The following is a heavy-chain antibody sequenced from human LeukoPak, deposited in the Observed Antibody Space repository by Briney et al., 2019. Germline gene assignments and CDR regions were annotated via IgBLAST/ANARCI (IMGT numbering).Heavy chain of an antibody. D-gene: IGHD6-6*01. J-gene: IGHJ6*02. CDR1: GGTFSSYA. CDR2: IIPIPGIA. CDR3: AVARMAYYYYGMDV. Sequence: SVKVSCKASGGTFSSYAISWVRQAPGQGLEWMGRIIPIPGIANYAQKFQGRVTITADKSTSTAYMELSSLRSEDTAVYYCAVARMAYYYYGMDVWGQGTTVTVSS. V-gene: IGHV1-69*04.